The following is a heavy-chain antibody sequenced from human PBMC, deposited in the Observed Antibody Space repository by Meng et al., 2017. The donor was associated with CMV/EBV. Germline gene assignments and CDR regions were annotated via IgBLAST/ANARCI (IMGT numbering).Heavy chain of an antibody. Sequence: VSGGSSSSGDYYWSWIRQPPGKGLEWIGYIYYSESTYYDPSLKSRVTISVDTSKNQFSLKLSSVTAADTAVYYCARGREMATLSTDYWGQGTLVTVSS. J-gene: IGHJ4*02. V-gene: IGHV4-30-4*08. D-gene: IGHD5-24*01. CDR3: ARGREMATLSTDY. CDR2: IYYSEST. CDR1: GGSSSSGDYY.